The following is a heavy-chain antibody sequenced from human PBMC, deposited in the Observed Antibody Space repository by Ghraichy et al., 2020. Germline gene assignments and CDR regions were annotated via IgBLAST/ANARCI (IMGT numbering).Heavy chain of an antibody. V-gene: IGHV5-51*01. CDR3: ARHMGAGTIYDAFDI. D-gene: IGHD6-13*01. J-gene: IGHJ3*02. CDR2: IYPGDSDT. Sequence: GGSLRLSCKGSGYSFTSYWIGWVRQMPGKGLEWMGIIYPGDSDTRYSPSFQGQVTISADKSISTAYLQWSSLKASDTAMYYCARHMGAGTIYDAFDIWGQGTMVTVSS. CDR1: GYSFTSYW.